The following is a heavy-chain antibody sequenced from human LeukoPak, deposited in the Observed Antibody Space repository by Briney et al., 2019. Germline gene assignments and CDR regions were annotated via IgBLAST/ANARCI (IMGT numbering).Heavy chain of an antibody. J-gene: IGHJ6*02. CDR3: ARPTYGDYGMDV. D-gene: IGHD4-17*01. CDR1: GFTFSSYA. CDR2: ISYDGSNK. Sequence: GGSLRLSCAASGFTFSSYAMHWVRQAPGKGLEWVAVISYDGSNKYYADSVKGRFTISRDNSKNTLYQQMNSLRDEDTAVYYCARPTYGDYGMDVWGQGTTVTVSS. V-gene: IGHV3-30-3*01.